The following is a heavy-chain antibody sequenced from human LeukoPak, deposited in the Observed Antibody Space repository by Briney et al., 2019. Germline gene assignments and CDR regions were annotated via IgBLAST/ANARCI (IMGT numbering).Heavy chain of an antibody. CDR1: GFTFSSHA. CDR2: ISGSGGST. D-gene: IGHD3-16*01. V-gene: IGHV3-23*01. Sequence: GGSLRLSCAASGFTFSSHAMSWVRQAPGKGLEWVSGISGSGGSTYYADSVKGRFTISRDNSQNTLYLQMNSLRAEDTAVYYCVLVFGSTYFDYWGQGTLVTVSS. CDR3: VLVFGSTYFDY. J-gene: IGHJ4*02.